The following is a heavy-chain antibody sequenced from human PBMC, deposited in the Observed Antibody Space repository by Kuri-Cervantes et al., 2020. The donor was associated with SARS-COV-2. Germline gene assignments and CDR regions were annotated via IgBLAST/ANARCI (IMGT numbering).Heavy chain of an antibody. CDR3: AKGADYDILTGYYIFDY. J-gene: IGHJ4*02. V-gene: IGHV3-23*01. D-gene: IGHD3-9*01. CDR1: GFTFSSYA. CDR2: ISGSGGST. Sequence: GESLKNSCAASGFTFSSYAMSWVRQAPGKGLEWVSAISGSGGSTYYADSVKGRFTISRDNSKNTLYLQMNSLRAEDTAVYYCAKGADYDILTGYYIFDYWGQGTLVTVSS.